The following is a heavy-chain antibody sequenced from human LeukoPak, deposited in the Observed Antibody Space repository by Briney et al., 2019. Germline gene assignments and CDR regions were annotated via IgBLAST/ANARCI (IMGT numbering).Heavy chain of an antibody. CDR3: ASDYCGGDCYSLSY. CDR1: GGSISSGGYS. J-gene: IGHJ4*02. V-gene: IGHV4-30-2*01. CDR2: IYHSGST. D-gene: IGHD2-21*02. Sequence: PSQTLSLTCAVSGGSISSGGYSWSWIRQPPGKGLEWIGYIYHSGSTYYNPSLKSRVTISVDRSKNQFSLKLSSVTAADTAVYYCASDYCGGDCYSLSYWGQGTLVTVSS.